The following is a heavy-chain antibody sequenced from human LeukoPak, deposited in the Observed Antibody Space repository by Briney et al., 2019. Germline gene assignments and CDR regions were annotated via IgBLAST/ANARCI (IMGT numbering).Heavy chain of an antibody. D-gene: IGHD3-10*01. CDR3: AKSNGYGLVDI. CDR1: GGSFSGDF. V-gene: IGHV4-34*01. Sequence: SETLSLTCAVYGGSFSGDFWSWIRQSPGKGLEWIGEINHGGSTTYNPSLQSRVTISLDTSRNQFSLKLNSVTAADTAVYYCAKSNGYGLVDIWGQGTMVTVSS. CDR2: INHGGST. J-gene: IGHJ3*02.